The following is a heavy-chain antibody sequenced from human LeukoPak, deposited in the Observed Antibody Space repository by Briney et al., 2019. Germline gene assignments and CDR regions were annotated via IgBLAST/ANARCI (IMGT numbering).Heavy chain of an antibody. Sequence: ASVKVSCKASGYTFTSYGISWVRQAPGQGLEWMGWFNAYKGDTNNAQKLQGRVTMTTDTSTSTAYMELRSLRSDDTAVYYCARGSGYYDILTGYYTYFDYWGQGTLVTVSS. CDR3: ARGSGYYDILTGYYTYFDY. J-gene: IGHJ4*02. CDR1: GYTFTSYG. D-gene: IGHD3-9*01. V-gene: IGHV1-18*01. CDR2: FNAYKGDT.